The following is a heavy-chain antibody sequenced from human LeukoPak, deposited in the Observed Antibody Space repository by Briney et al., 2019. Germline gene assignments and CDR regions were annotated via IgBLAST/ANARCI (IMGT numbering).Heavy chain of an antibody. CDR2: IKQDGTEK. CDR1: GLTFSIYW. CDR3: ARDVRPDY. D-gene: IGHD6-6*01. J-gene: IGHJ4*02. V-gene: IGHV3-7*04. Sequence: GGSLRLSCAASGLTFSIYWMRWLRQAPGEGLEWVANIKQDGTEKYYMASVKGRFSISRDNAKNSLYLQMNALRAEDTAVYYCARDVRPDYWGQGTLVTVST.